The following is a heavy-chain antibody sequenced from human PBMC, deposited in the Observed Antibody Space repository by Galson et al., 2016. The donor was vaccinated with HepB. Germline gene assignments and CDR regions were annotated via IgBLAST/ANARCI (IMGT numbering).Heavy chain of an antibody. V-gene: IGHV4/OR15-8*01. Sequence: SETLSLTCVVSGGSINSSDWWSWVRQPPGKGLEWIGEISRRETTNYNPSLNSRVTISLDKSKNLFSLRLSSVTAADTAVYYCARDFKTGTRPNAFDIWGQGTMVTVSS. J-gene: IGHJ3*02. CDR1: GGSINSSDW. CDR3: ARDFKTGTRPNAFDI. CDR2: ISRRETT. D-gene: IGHD6-6*01.